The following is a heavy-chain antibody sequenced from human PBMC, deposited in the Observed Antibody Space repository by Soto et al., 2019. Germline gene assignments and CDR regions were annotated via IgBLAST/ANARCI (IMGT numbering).Heavy chain of an antibody. J-gene: IGHJ6*02. D-gene: IGHD3-22*01. CDR3: ARDRYYVALYYYYGMDV. CDR2: IWYDGSNK. Sequence: QVQLVESGGGVVQPGRSLRLSCAASGFTFSSYGMHWVRQAPGKGLEWVAVIWYDGSNKYYADSVKGRFTISRDNSKNTLDLQMNSLRAEDTAVYYCARDRYYVALYYYYGMDVWGQGTTVTVSS. V-gene: IGHV3-33*01. CDR1: GFTFSSYG.